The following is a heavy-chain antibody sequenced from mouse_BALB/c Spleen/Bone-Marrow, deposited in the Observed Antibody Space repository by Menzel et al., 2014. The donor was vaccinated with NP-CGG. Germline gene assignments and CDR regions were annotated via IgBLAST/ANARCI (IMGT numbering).Heavy chain of an antibody. CDR3: ARRNYYGSSYFDY. Sequence: QVQLQQSGAELVRPGSSVKISCKASGYAFSSYWMNWVKQRPGQGLAWIGQIYPGDGDTNHNGKFKGKATLTADKSSSTAYMQLSSLTSEDSAVYFCARRNYYGSSYFDYWGQGTTLTVSS. D-gene: IGHD1-1*01. V-gene: IGHV1-80*01. CDR2: IYPGDGDT. CDR1: GYAFSSYW. J-gene: IGHJ2*01.